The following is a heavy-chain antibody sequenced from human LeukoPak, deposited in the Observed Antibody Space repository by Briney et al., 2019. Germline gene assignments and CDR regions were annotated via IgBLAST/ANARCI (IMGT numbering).Heavy chain of an antibody. J-gene: IGHJ3*02. Sequence: SETLSLTCTVSGGSISSYYWNWIRQSPSRGLEWLGRTYYRSRWGNDYAVSMKRRITINPDTSKNQFSLQLNSVTPEDTAIYFCARGDQDFDIWGQGTKVTVSS. CDR3: ARGDQDFDI. CDR2: TYYRSRWGN. V-gene: IGHV6-1*01. D-gene: IGHD3-16*01. CDR1: GGSISSYY.